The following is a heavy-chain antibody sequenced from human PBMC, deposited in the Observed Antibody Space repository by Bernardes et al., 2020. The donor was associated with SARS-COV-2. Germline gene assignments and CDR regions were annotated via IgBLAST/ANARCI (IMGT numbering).Heavy chain of an antibody. CDR1: GFTFSSYS. V-gene: IGHV3-48*01. J-gene: IGHJ4*02. CDR3: ARQNPPAADFDY. CDR2: ISSSSTI. D-gene: IGHD2-2*01. Sequence: GGSLRLSCAASGFTFSSYSMNWVRQAPGKGLEWVSYISSSSTIYYADSVKGRFTISRDNAKNSLYLQMNSLRAEDTAVYYCARQNPPAADFDYWGQGTLVTVSS.